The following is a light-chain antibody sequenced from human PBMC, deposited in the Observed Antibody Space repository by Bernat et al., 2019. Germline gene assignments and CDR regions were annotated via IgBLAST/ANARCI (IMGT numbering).Light chain of an antibody. CDR3: SAWDSSLSAWV. Sequence: QSVLTQPPSASGTPGQRVTISCSGSSSNIGSSTVSWYQQLPGTGPKLLIYFNNQRPSGVPDRFSGSKSGTSASLTITGLQPEDEADYYCSAWDSSLSAWVFGGGTKLTVL. CDR2: FNN. CDR1: SSNIGSST. V-gene: IGLV1-44*01. J-gene: IGLJ3*02.